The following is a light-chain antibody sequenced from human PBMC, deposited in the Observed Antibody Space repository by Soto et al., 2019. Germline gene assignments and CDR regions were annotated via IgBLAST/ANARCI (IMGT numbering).Light chain of an antibody. V-gene: IGKV2-30*01. CDR1: QSLAYIDGNTY. CDR3: MQSTHWPPYT. J-gene: IGKJ2*01. Sequence: EVVMTQSPLSLPVTLGQPASISCRSSQSLAYIDGNTYLTWFHQRPGQSPRRLIYYVSNRDSGVPDRFSGSGSGTEFTLKISRVEAEDAGLYYCMQSTHWPPYTFGQGTKLEIK. CDR2: YVS.